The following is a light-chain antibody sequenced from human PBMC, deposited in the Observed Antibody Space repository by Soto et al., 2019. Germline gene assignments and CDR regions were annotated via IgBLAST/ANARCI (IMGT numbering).Light chain of an antibody. CDR1: SSDVGAYNY. Sequence: QSVLTQPPSASGSPGQSVTISCTGTSSDVGAYNYVSWYQQYPGKAPKLMIYEVSKRPSGVPDRFSGPKSGKTASLTVSGRQPEDEADYYCTSYAGSNIWVFGGGTKLTVL. J-gene: IGLJ3*02. CDR3: TSYAGSNIWV. V-gene: IGLV2-8*01. CDR2: EVS.